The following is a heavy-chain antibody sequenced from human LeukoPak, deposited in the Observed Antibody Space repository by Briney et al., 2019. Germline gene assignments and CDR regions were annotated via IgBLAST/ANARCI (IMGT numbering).Heavy chain of an antibody. J-gene: IGHJ4*02. V-gene: IGHV1-2*02. CDR1: GYTFIGYY. CDR3: ATVRDIVVGGGPYYFDY. CDR2: INPHNGDT. D-gene: IGHD2-15*01. Sequence: AAVNLSCKASGYTFIGYYLHWVRQAPGQGLEWMGWINPHNGDTNYAQKFQGRVTMTRDTSITTAYMELSRLKSDDTAVYYCATVRDIVVGGGPYYFDYWGQDTLDTVSS.